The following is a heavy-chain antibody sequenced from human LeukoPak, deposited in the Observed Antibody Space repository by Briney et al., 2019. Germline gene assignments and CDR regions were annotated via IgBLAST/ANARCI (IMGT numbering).Heavy chain of an antibody. CDR2: ISSSGSTI. CDR1: GFTFSSYE. Sequence: PGGSLRLSCAASGFTFSSYEMNWVRQAPGKGLEWVSYISSSGSTIYYADSVKGRFTISRDNAKNSLYLQMNSLRAEDTALYFCAKRGPWEMAIVANAFDIWGQGTMVTVSS. J-gene: IGHJ3*02. D-gene: IGHD5-24*01. CDR3: AKRGPWEMAIVANAFDI. V-gene: IGHV3-48*03.